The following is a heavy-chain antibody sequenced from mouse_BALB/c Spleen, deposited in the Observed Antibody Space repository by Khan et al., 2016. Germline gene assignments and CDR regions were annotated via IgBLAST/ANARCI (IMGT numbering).Heavy chain of an antibody. CDR2: IWSGGST. J-gene: IGHJ4*01. Sequence: VQLQESGPGLVQPSQSLSITCTVSGFSLTRYGIHWVRQSPGKGLEWLGVIWSGGSTDYNAAFISRLSISKDNSKSQVFLKMNSLQANDTAVYYCASTGAYAMDYWRQGTSVTVSS. CDR1: GFSLTRYG. CDR3: ASTGAYAMDY. D-gene: IGHD4-1*02. V-gene: IGHV2-2*02.